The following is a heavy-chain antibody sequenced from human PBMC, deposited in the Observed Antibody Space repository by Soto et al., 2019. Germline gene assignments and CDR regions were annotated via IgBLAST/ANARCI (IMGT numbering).Heavy chain of an antibody. CDR3: ARSWSGYSPFDY. Sequence: PSETLSLTCTVSGGSISSGGYYWSWIRQHPGKGLEWIGYIYYSGSTYYNPSLKSRVTISVDTSKNQFSLKLSSVTAADTAVYYCARSWSGYSPFDYWGQGTLVTVSS. D-gene: IGHD3-3*01. CDR2: IYYSGST. CDR1: GGSISSGGYY. V-gene: IGHV4-31*03. J-gene: IGHJ4*02.